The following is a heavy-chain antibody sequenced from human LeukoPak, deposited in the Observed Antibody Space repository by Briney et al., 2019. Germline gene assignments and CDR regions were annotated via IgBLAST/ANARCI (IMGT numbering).Heavy chain of an antibody. V-gene: IGHV1-2*02. CDR3: ARDPASDTAMGVC. D-gene: IGHD5-18*01. CDR2: INPNSGGT. Sequence: ASVKVSCKASGYTLTGYYMHWVRQAPGQGLEWMGWINPNSGGTNYAQKFQGRVTVTRDTSISTAYMELSRLRSDDTAVYYCARDPASDTAMGVCWGQGTLVTVSS. CDR1: GYTLTGYY. J-gene: IGHJ4*02.